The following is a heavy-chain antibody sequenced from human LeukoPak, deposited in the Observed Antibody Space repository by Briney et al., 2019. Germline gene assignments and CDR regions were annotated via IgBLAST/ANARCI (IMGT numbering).Heavy chain of an antibody. Sequence: GGSLRLSCASSGFTFSSYAMQWVRQAPGKGLEWVAVISYDGSSKYYADSVKGRFTISRDNSRNTLYLQMSSLRAEDTALYYCATFGVIVRNNYLDYWGQGALVAVSS. J-gene: IGHJ4*02. CDR3: ATFGVIVRNNYLDY. CDR2: ISYDGSSK. V-gene: IGHV3-30-3*01. D-gene: IGHD3-3*01. CDR1: GFTFSSYA.